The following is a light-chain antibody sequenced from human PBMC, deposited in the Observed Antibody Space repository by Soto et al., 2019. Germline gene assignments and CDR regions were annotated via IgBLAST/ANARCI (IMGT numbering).Light chain of an antibody. CDR3: QHYNTGPST. CDR1: QSVHRN. J-gene: IGKJ1*01. V-gene: IGKV3-15*01. Sequence: ETVMTQSPTTLAVYRWEGATLXXRASQSVHRNVDGDQQKLGTAPRXVRDWASPRATFSPARFSGSGAETEFMLTSRSLQSEDFAVYSCQHYNTGPSTFGQGTKVDIK. CDR2: WAS.